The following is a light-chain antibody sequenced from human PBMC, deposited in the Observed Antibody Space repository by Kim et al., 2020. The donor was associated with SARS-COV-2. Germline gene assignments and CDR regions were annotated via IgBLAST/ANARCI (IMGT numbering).Light chain of an antibody. J-gene: IGLJ2*01. Sequence: GQRVAMSCSRTRANIGSNSVSWYQQLPGTAPKLLINNDNQRPSGVPDRVSGSKSDSSASLAISGLQSEDEADYYCAAWDDSLNAMLFGGGTQLTVL. CDR3: AAWDDSLNAML. CDR2: NDN. CDR1: RANIGSNS. V-gene: IGLV1-44*01.